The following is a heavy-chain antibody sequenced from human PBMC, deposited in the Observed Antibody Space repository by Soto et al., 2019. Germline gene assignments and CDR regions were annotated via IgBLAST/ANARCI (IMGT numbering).Heavy chain of an antibody. V-gene: IGHV3-53*01. CDR3: TRDGRGLGRLSLFEY. J-gene: IGHJ4*02. CDR2: IYSGETT. D-gene: IGHD2-21*02. CDR1: GFNVNSDY. Sequence: GSLRLSCAASGFNVNSDYMNWVRQTPGKGLEWVASIYSGETTYYADSVRGRFTISSDKSKNTLYFQLSSLRIEDTAVYYCTRDGRGLGRLSLFEYWGQGVLVTVSS.